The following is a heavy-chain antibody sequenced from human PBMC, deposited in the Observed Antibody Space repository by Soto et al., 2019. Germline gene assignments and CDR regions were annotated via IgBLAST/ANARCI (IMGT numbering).Heavy chain of an antibody. D-gene: IGHD6-19*01. CDR3: ARAIAVAGTYYYFYMDA. CDR2: TYYRSKWYN. Sequence: SQTLSLTCVISGDSVSSNSAAWNWIRQSPSRGLEWLGRTYYRSKWYNDYAVSVKSRITINPDTSKNQFSLQLNSVTPEDTAVYYCARAIAVAGTYYYFYMDAWGKGTTVTVSS. CDR1: GDSVSSNSAA. V-gene: IGHV6-1*01. J-gene: IGHJ6*03.